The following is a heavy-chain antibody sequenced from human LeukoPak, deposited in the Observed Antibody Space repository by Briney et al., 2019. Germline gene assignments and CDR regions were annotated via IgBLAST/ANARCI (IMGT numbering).Heavy chain of an antibody. Sequence: GASVKVSCKASGYTFSTYGINWVRQAPGQGLEWMGWISGYNGNTNYAQKLQGRVTMTTDTSTSTAYMELRSLRSDDTAVCYCARGQYYYDSSGYWPFDYWGQGTLVTVSS. J-gene: IGHJ4*02. CDR2: ISGYNGNT. D-gene: IGHD3-22*01. V-gene: IGHV1-18*01. CDR3: ARGQYYYDSSGYWPFDY. CDR1: GYTFSTYG.